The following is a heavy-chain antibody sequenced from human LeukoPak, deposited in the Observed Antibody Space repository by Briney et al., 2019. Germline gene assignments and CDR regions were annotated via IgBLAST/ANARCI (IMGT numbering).Heavy chain of an antibody. D-gene: IGHD3-3*01. Sequence: VKVSCKASGYTFTSYGISWVRQAPGQGLEWMGWISAYNGNTNYAQKLQGRVTMTTDTSTSTAYMELRSLRSDDTAVYYCARDSAYYDFWSGAFDIWGQGTMVTVSS. V-gene: IGHV1-18*01. CDR1: GYTFTSYG. J-gene: IGHJ3*02. CDR3: ARDSAYYDFWSGAFDI. CDR2: ISAYNGNT.